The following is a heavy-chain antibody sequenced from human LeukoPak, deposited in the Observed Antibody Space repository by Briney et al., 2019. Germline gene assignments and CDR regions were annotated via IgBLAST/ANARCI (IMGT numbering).Heavy chain of an antibody. CDR1: GFTVSSNY. D-gene: IGHD5-12*01. CDR2: IYSGGST. CDR3: ARVVSSVVATIGYFDY. Sequence: GGSLRLSCAASGFTVSSNYMSWVRQAPGKGLEWVSAIYSGGSTYYADSVKGRFTISRDNSKNTLYLQMNSLRAEDTAVYYCARVVSSVVATIGYFDYWGQGTLVTVSS. V-gene: IGHV3-53*01. J-gene: IGHJ4*02.